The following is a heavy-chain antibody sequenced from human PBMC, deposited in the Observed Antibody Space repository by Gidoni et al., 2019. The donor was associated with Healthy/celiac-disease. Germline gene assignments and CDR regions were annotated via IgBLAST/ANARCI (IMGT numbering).Heavy chain of an antibody. CDR3: AKDCSSTSCLDY. J-gene: IGHJ4*02. Sequence: EVQLVESGGVVVQPGGSLRISCAASGFTFDDYAMHWVRQAPGKGLEWVSLISWDGGSTYYADSVKGRFTISRDNSKNSLYLQMNSLRAEDTALYYCAKDCSSTSCLDYWGQGTLVTVSS. CDR2: ISWDGGST. V-gene: IGHV3-43D*03. D-gene: IGHD2-2*01. CDR1: GFTFDDYA.